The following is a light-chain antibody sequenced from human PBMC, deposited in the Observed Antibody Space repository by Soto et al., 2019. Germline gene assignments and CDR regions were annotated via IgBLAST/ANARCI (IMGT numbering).Light chain of an antibody. V-gene: IGLV2-14*01. J-gene: IGLJ1*01. CDR3: SSYTSGTIV. Sequence: QSALTQPASVSGSPGQSITISCTGTSSDVGRYNYVSWYQQHPGKAPKLMIYEVSNRPSGVSNRFSGSKTGNTASLTISGLQTDDEADYFCSSYTSGTIVFGIGTKLPS. CDR2: EVS. CDR1: SSDVGRYNY.